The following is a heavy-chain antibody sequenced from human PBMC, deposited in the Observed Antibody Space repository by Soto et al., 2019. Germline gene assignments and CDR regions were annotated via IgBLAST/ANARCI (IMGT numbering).Heavy chain of an antibody. V-gene: IGHV4-34*01. Sequence: QLQQWGAGLLKPSETLSLTCVVSGGSFSTYYYNWIRQSPGKGLEWIGEINHSGSNNYSPSLKSRVTMSLDTSKNQFSRKLPSVTAADTAVYYCARGGSNYWQVAFDIWCQGTMVTVPS. J-gene: IGHJ3*02. CDR1: GGSFSTYY. D-gene: IGHD1-26*01. CDR2: INHSGSN. CDR3: ARGGSNYWQVAFDI.